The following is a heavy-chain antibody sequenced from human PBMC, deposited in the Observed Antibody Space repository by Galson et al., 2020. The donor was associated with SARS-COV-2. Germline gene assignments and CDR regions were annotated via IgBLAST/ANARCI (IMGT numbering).Heavy chain of an antibody. CDR1: GFTFSSYG. V-gene: IGHV3-30*02. J-gene: IGHJ4*02. CDR2: IRYDGSNK. D-gene: IGHD6-19*01. CDR3: AKEAVAGPDY. Sequence: GESLKISCAASGFTFSSYGMHWVRQAPGKGLEWVAFIRYDGSNKYYADSVKGRFTISRDNSKNTLYLQMNSLRAEDTAVYYCAKEAVAGPDYWGQGTLVTVSS.